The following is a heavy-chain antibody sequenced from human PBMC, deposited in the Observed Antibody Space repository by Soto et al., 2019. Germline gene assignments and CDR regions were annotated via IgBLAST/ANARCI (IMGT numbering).Heavy chain of an antibody. CDR1: GFTFSSYG. CDR2: IWYDGSNK. J-gene: IGHJ4*02. Sequence: GGSLRLSCAASGFTFSSYGMHWVRQAPGKGLEWVAVIWYDGSNKYYADSVKGRFTISRDNSKNTLYLQMNSLRAEDTAVYYCARHRGYSYGYFDYWGQGTLVTVSS. V-gene: IGHV3-33*01. CDR3: ARHRGYSYGYFDY. D-gene: IGHD5-18*01.